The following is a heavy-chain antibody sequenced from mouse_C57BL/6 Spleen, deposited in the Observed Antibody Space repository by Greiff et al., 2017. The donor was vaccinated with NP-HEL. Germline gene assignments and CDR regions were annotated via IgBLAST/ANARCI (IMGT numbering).Heavy chain of an antibody. J-gene: IGHJ2*01. CDR3: ARDEGNWPFDY. D-gene: IGHD4-1*01. Sequence: EVKLVESGGGLVKPGGSLKLSCAASGFTFSSYAMSWVRQTPEKRLEWVATISDGGSYTYYPDNVKGRFTISRDNAKNNLYLQMSHLKSEDTAMYYCARDEGNWPFDYWGQGTTLTVSS. V-gene: IGHV5-4*01. CDR2: ISDGGSYT. CDR1: GFTFSSYA.